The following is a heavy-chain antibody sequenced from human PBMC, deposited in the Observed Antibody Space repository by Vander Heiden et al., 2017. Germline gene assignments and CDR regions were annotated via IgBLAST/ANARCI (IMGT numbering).Heavy chain of an antibody. CDR3: AIVGYCSDGSCLDLSDY. CDR1: GYTFIAYY. D-gene: IGHD2-15*01. J-gene: IGHJ4*02. Sequence: QVHLVQSGAEVKKPGASVKVSCKASGYTFIAYYMHWVRQAPGQGLEWMGWINPRSGGTNYAQKFQGRVTMTRDTSSSTAYMELNRLRSDDTAVYYCAIVGYCSDGSCLDLSDYWGQGTLVTVSS. CDR2: INPRSGGT. V-gene: IGHV1-2*02.